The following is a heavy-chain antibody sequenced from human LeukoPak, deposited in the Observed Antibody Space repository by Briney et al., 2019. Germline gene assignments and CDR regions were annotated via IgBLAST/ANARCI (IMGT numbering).Heavy chain of an antibody. D-gene: IGHD1-26*01. CDR2: INWNGGST. Sequence: GGSLRLSCTASGFTFDDYGMSWVRQAPGKGLEWVSCINWNGGSTGYADSVKGRFTISRDNAENSLYLQMNSLRAEDTALYYCASGGIYYGAAFDFWGQGTLVTVSS. CDR3: ASGGIYYGAAFDF. V-gene: IGHV3-20*04. CDR1: GFTFDDYG. J-gene: IGHJ4*02.